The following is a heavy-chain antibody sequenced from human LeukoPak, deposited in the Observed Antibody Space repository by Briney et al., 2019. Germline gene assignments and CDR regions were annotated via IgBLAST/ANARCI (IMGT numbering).Heavy chain of an antibody. V-gene: IGHV4-4*02. D-gene: IGHD3-10*01. CDR2: INHSGST. CDR3: ARTYYYGSGSNDY. Sequence: SETLSLTCAVSGGSISSNNWWGWVRQPPGKGLEWIGEINHSGSTNYNPSLKSRVTISVDTSKNQFSLKLSSVTAADTAVYYCARTYYYGSGSNDYWGQGTLVTVSS. CDR1: GGSISSNNW. J-gene: IGHJ4*02.